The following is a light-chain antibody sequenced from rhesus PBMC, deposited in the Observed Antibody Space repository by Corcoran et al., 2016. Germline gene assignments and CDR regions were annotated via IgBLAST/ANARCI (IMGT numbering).Light chain of an antibody. V-gene: IGKV4-1*01. J-gene: IGKJ2*01. CDR2: WAS. CDR3: QQYYTTPYS. CDR1: QSLLYSSNNKNY. Sequence: DIVMTQSPDSLAVSLGERVTINCKSSQSLLYSSNNKNYLAWYQQKLGQAPKLLIYWASTRESGVPNRFSGRGSGTDFTLTISGLQAEDLALYYCQQYYTTPYSFGQGTKVEIK.